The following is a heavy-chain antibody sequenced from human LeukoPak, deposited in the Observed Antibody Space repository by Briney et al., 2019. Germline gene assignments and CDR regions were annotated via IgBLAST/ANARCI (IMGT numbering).Heavy chain of an antibody. Sequence: GGSLRLSCAASGFTFSDFWMSWVRQAPGKGLEWVANIKEDGSETYYLDSLKGRFTISRDNAKKSLYSQMNSLRANDTAVYYCVRGAEGYWGQGTLVTVSS. J-gene: IGHJ4*02. CDR2: IKEDGSET. V-gene: IGHV3-7*01. CDR3: VRGAEGY. CDR1: GFTFSDFW.